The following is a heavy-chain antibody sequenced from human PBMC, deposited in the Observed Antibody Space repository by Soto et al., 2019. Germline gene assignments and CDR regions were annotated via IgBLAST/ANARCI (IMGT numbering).Heavy chain of an antibody. CDR2: ISSSSSYT. Sequence: GGSLRLSCAASGFTFSDYYMSWIRQAPGKGLEWVSYISSSSSYTNYADSVKGRFTISRDNAKNSLYLQMNSLRAEDTAVYYCASNSRVPAAIGAFDYWGQGTLVTVSS. V-gene: IGHV3-11*06. CDR1: GFTFSDYY. D-gene: IGHD2-2*02. J-gene: IGHJ4*02. CDR3: ASNSRVPAAIGAFDY.